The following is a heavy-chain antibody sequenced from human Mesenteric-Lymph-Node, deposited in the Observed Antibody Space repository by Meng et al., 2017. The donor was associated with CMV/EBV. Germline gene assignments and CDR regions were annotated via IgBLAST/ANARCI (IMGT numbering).Heavy chain of an antibody. CDR2: INHSGST. V-gene: IGHV4-34*01. CDR1: SFSGYS. CDR3: ARSSYYYGSGSYFYWYFDL. D-gene: IGHD3-10*01. Sequence: SFSGYSWSWIRQPPGQGLEWIGEINHSGSTNYNPSLKSRATISVDTSKNQFSLRLSSVTAADTAVYYCARSSYYYGSGSYFYWYFDLWGRGTLVTVSS. J-gene: IGHJ2*01.